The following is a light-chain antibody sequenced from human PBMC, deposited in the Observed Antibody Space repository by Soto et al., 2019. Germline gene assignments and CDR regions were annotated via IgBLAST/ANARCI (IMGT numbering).Light chain of an antibody. J-gene: IGKJ5*01. CDR1: QSISVSF. CDR2: GAS. CDR3: QHYYGTSPIT. V-gene: IGKV3-20*01. Sequence: IVLTQSPGTLSLSPGERATLSCRASQSISVSFLAWYQQKPGQAPRLLISGASSRATGIPDRFSGSGSGTDFTLTISRLEPEDFALYYCQHYYGTSPITFGQGTRLEIK.